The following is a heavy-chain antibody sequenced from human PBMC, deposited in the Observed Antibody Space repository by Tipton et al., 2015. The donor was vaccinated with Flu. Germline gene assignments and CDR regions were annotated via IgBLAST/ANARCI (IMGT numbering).Heavy chain of an antibody. CDR1: GFTFSSYG. D-gene: IGHD3-3*01. CDR2: IWYDGSNK. Sequence: SLRLSCAASGFTFSSYGMHWVRQAPGKGLEWVAVIWYDGSNKYYADSVKGRFTIPRDNSKNTLYLQMNSLRAEDTAVYYCARDFGYYDFWSGLDYWGQGTLVTVSS. CDR3: ARDFGYYDFWSGLDY. J-gene: IGHJ4*02. V-gene: IGHV3-33*01.